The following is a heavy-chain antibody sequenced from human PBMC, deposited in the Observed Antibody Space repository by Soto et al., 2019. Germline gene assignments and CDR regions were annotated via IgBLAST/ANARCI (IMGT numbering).Heavy chain of an antibody. CDR1: GFIFNTYS. CDR3: ARTLSWRRGPFDS. CDR2: ISGSSQTI. D-gene: IGHD2-15*01. Sequence: EVQLVESGGGLIQTGGSLRLSCAASGFIFNTYSMNWVRQAPGKGLEWVSYISGSSQTIFYADSVRGRFTISRDNANNSTYLQMVSLRDEDPAVYYCARTLSWRRGPFDSWGQGTLVTVSS. J-gene: IGHJ4*02. V-gene: IGHV3-48*02.